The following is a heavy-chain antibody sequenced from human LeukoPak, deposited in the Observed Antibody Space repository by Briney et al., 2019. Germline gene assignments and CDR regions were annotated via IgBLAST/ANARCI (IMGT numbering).Heavy chain of an antibody. Sequence: SETLSLTCTVSGASISSYYWSWIRQPPGKGLEWIGYIYYSGNTNYNPSLKSRVTISVDTSKNQFSLKLSSVTAADTAVYYCARRWMSDAFDIWGQGTMVTVSS. J-gene: IGHJ3*02. CDR2: IYYSGNT. D-gene: IGHD2-2*03. V-gene: IGHV4-59*08. CDR3: ARRWMSDAFDI. CDR1: GASISSYY.